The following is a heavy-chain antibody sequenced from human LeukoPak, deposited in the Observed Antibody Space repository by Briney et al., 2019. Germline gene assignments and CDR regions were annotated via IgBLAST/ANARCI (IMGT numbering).Heavy chain of an antibody. CDR1: GYTFTNYY. J-gene: IGHJ4*02. CDR3: ARDYSGYDPRSQYYFDY. Sequence: GASVKVSCKASGYTFTNYYMHWVRQAPGQGLEWMGIINPSGGSTSYAQKFQGRVTMTRDTSTSTVYMELSSLRSEDTAVYYCARDYSGYDPRSQYYFDYWGQGTLVTVSS. V-gene: IGHV1-46*01. D-gene: IGHD5-12*01. CDR2: INPSGGST.